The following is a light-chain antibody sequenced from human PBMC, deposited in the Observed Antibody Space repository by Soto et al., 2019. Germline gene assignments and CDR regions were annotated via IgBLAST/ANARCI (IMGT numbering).Light chain of an antibody. CDR3: QQYGDWPPET. CDR2: GAS. CDR1: QSVSRN. V-gene: IGKV3-15*01. J-gene: IGKJ2*01. Sequence: EVVLTQSPATLSVSPGDRATLSCRASQSVSRNLAWYQQKPGQAPRLLIYGASTRATGVPARCSGSGSAREFTLSISSLQSEDVAVYYCQQYGDWPPETFGQGTKLEI.